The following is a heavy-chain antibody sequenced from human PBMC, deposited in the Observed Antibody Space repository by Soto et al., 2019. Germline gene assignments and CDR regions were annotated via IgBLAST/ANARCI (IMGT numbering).Heavy chain of an antibody. CDR2: ISGSTI. V-gene: IGHV3-23*01. CDR1: GFTFSSYA. CDR3: ARDGVAAAGPYYYYGMDV. J-gene: IGHJ6*02. D-gene: IGHD6-13*01. Sequence: EVQLLESGGGLVQPGGSLRLSCAASGFTFSSYAMSWVRQAPGKGLEWVSAISGSTIYYADSVKGRFTISRDNAKNSLYLQMNSLRAEDTAVYYCARDGVAAAGPYYYYGMDVWGQGTTVTVSS.